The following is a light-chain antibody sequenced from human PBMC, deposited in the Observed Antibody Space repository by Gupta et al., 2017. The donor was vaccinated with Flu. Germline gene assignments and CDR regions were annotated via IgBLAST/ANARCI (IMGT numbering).Light chain of an antibody. J-gene: IGLJ3*02. CDR3: SSYTSSSSQWV. CDR1: SSDVGGYNY. Sequence: QSALTQPASVSGSPGPWINISCTGTSSDVGGYNYVSWYHPHPGQAPKLMIYEYSKRSSGVSNRFSASKSGTTAALTTSGLQAEEEADYYCSSYTSSSSQWVFGGGTKLTVL. V-gene: IGLV2-14*01. CDR2: EYS.